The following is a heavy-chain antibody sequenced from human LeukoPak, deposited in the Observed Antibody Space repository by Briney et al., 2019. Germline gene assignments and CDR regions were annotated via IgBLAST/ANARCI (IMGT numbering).Heavy chain of an antibody. CDR1: GYTFTSYG. Sequence: ASVKVSCKASGYTFTSYGISRVRQAPGQGLEWMGWISAYNGNTNYAQKLQGRVTMTTDTSTSTAYVELRSLRSDDTAVYYCARDPRRTSPYGMDVWGQGTTVTVSS. CDR3: ARDPRRTSPYGMDV. V-gene: IGHV1-18*01. D-gene: IGHD2-2*01. CDR2: ISAYNGNT. J-gene: IGHJ6*02.